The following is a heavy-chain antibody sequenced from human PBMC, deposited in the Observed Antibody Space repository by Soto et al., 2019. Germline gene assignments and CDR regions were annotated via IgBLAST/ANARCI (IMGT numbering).Heavy chain of an antibody. CDR1: GGSISSGGYY. CDR2: IYYSGST. Sequence: SETLSLTCTVSGGSISSGGYYWSWIRQHPGKGLEWIGYIYYSGSTYYNPSLKSRVTISVDTSKNQFSLKLSSVTAADTAVYYCARETKLLWFGELSEPNYYYYYYMDVWGKGTTVTVSS. J-gene: IGHJ6*03. D-gene: IGHD3-10*01. V-gene: IGHV4-31*03. CDR3: ARETKLLWFGELSEPNYYYYYYMDV.